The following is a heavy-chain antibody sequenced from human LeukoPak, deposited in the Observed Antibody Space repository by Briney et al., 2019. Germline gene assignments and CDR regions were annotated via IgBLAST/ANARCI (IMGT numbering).Heavy chain of an antibody. Sequence: GGSLRLSCVASGLTFSSYDMCWVRQAPGKGLEWVSTISVSGGSTYYEDSVKGRFTISRDNSKNTLYLQMNSLRAEDTAVYYFVPYCSGGSCYRYWGQGTLVTVSS. J-gene: IGHJ4*02. CDR3: VPYCSGGSCYRY. CDR2: ISVSGGST. CDR1: GLTFSSYD. D-gene: IGHD2-15*01. V-gene: IGHV3-23*01.